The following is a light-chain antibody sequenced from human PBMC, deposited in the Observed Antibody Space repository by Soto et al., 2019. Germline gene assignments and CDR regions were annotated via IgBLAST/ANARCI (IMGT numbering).Light chain of an antibody. CDR3: QQRSNWPRT. J-gene: IGKJ2*01. V-gene: IGKV3-11*01. Sequence: EILLTHSPATLSLSPGERATLSCRASQSVTSNLAWYHQKPAQAPRLLIYDPSNRATGIPARFSGSGSGTDFTLTISSLEPEDFAVYYCQQRSNWPRTFGQGTKLEIK. CDR2: DPS. CDR1: QSVTSN.